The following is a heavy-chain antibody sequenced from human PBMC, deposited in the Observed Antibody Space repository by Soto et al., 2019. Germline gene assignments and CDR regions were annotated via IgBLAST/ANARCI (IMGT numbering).Heavy chain of an antibody. V-gene: IGHV4-39*01. J-gene: IGHJ4*02. D-gene: IGHD4-17*01. CDR3: ARSSTVAYDY. CDR2: FYYSQST. Sequence: SDTMDLTCTVSGGSLTSNSYYWSWIHKPPGKGLEWIGSFYYSQSTYFNPSLKSRVTISVETSKNQYSLKLSAVTAADTAVYYCARSSTVAYDYWGEGILVTGSS. CDR1: GGSLTSNSYY.